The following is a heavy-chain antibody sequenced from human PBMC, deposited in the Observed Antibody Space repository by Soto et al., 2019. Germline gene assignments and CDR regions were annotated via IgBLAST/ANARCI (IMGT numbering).Heavy chain of an antibody. CDR1: GGTFSSYA. J-gene: IGHJ4*02. Sequence: SVKVSCKASGGTFSSYAISWVRQAPGQGLEWMGGIIPIFGTANYAQKFQGRVTITADESTSTVYMELSSLRSEDTAVYYCARDEHSSSWHPGTDYWGQGTLVTVSS. V-gene: IGHV1-69*13. CDR3: ARDEHSSSWHPGTDY. D-gene: IGHD6-13*01. CDR2: IIPIFGTA.